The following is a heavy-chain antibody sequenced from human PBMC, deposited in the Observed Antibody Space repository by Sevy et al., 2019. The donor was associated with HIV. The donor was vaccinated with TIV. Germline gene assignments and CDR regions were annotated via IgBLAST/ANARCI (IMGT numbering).Heavy chain of an antibody. CDR3: AGGRYDSSGSFDAFDI. CDR1: GITFSSYA. V-gene: IGHV3-23*01. Sequence: GSLRLSCAASGITFSSYAMNWVRQAPGKGLEWVSTIYGTAGVTYYADSVKGRFTISRDNSKNTLFLQMNSLRAEDTAIYYCAGGRYDSSGSFDAFDIWGQGTMVTVSS. D-gene: IGHD3-22*01. J-gene: IGHJ3*02. CDR2: IYGTAGVT.